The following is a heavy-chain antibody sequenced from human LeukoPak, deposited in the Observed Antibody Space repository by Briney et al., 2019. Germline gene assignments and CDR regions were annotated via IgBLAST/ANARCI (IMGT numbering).Heavy chain of an antibody. CDR3: ARKQQQSEH. D-gene: IGHD6-13*01. J-gene: IGHJ1*01. CDR2: SSPYNGHT. CDR1: GYTFTTYA. Sequence: ASVRVPCRASGYTFTTYAITWVRQAPGQGLEWMGWSSPYNGHTKYAQKFQGRVTMTTDTSTSTAYMELRSLRSDDTAVYYCARKQQQSEHGAQGPLVTVSS. V-gene: IGHV1-18*01.